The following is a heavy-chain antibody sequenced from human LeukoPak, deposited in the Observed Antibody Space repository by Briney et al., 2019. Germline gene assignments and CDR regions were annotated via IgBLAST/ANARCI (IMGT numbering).Heavy chain of an antibody. Sequence: ASVKVSCKASGYTFTSYGISWVRQAPGQGLEWMGWISAYNGNTNYAQKLQGRVTMTTDTSTSTAYMELRSLRSDDTAVYYCARSGGIYCTNGVCYLSYWFAPWGQGTLVTVSS. V-gene: IGHV1-18*01. CDR3: ARSGGIYCTNGVCYLSYWFAP. D-gene: IGHD2-8*01. CDR1: GYTFTSYG. CDR2: ISAYNGNT. J-gene: IGHJ5*02.